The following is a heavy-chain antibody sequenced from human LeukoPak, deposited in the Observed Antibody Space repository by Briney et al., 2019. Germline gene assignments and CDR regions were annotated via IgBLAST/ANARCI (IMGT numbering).Heavy chain of an antibody. D-gene: IGHD5-18*01. CDR3: ARVTLGYSYGYYYYYYMDV. J-gene: IGHJ6*03. V-gene: IGHV4-39*07. Sequence: SETLSLTCTVSGGSISSSSYYWGWIRQPPGKGLEWIGSIYYSGSTYYNPSLKSRVTISVDTSKNQFSLKLSSVTAADTAVYYCARVTLGYSYGYYYYYYMDVWGKGTTVTVSS. CDR1: GGSISSSSYY. CDR2: IYYSGST.